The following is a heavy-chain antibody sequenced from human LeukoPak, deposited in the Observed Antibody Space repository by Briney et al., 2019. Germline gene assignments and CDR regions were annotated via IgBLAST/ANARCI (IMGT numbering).Heavy chain of an antibody. CDR3: AKDEIPYSSSSNYFDY. CDR1: GFTFSSYA. V-gene: IGHV3-23*01. J-gene: IGHJ4*02. Sequence: PGGSLRLSCAASGFTFSSYAMSWVRQAPGKGLEWVSAISGSGGSTYYADSVKGRFTISRDNSKNTLYLQMNSLRAEDTAVYYCAKDEIPYSSSSNYFDYWGQGTLVTVSS. CDR2: ISGSGGST. D-gene: IGHD6-6*01.